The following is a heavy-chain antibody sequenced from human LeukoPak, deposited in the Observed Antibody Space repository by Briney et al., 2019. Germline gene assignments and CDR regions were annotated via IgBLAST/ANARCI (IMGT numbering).Heavy chain of an antibody. Sequence: GASVTVSFKASGYTFTSYGISWVRQAPGQGLEWMGWISAYNGNTNYAQKLQGRVTMTTDTSTSTAYMELRSLRSDDTAVYYCARVPGRSMVARIPFDYWGQGTLVTVSS. D-gene: IGHD4/OR15-4a*01. CDR1: GYTFTSYG. CDR3: ARVPGRSMVARIPFDY. J-gene: IGHJ4*02. V-gene: IGHV1-18*01. CDR2: ISAYNGNT.